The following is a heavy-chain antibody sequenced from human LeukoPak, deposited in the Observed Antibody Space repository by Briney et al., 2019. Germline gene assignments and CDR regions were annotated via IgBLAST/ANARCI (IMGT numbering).Heavy chain of an antibody. V-gene: IGHV5-10-1*01. D-gene: IGHD6-6*01. Sequence: GESLQISCKGSGYSFTSYWISWVRLMPGKGLEWMGRIDPSDSYTNYSPSFQGHVTISADKSISTTYLQWSSLKASDTAMYYCARRVSSSGWFDPWGQGTLVTVSS. CDR3: ARRVSSSGWFDP. J-gene: IGHJ5*02. CDR2: IDPSDSYT. CDR1: GYSFTSYW.